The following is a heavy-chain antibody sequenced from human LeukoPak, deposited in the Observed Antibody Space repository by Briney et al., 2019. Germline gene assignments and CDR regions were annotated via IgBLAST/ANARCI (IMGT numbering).Heavy chain of an antibody. Sequence: SETLSLTCTVSGGSISSYYWSWIRQPPGKGLEWIGEINHSGSTNYNPSLKSRVTISVDTSKNQFSLKLSSVTAADTAVYYCARGRSQQVVPAAIHMDVWGKGTTVTVSS. J-gene: IGHJ6*03. CDR3: ARGRSQQVVPAAIHMDV. D-gene: IGHD2-2*02. V-gene: IGHV4-34*01. CDR1: GGSISSYY. CDR2: INHSGST.